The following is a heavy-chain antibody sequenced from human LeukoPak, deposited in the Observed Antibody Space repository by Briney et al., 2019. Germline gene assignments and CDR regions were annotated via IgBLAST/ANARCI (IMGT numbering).Heavy chain of an antibody. V-gene: IGHV4-61*09. CDR2: IHTSGTM. J-gene: IGHJ5*02. CDR1: GGSVSTGSYY. Sequence: SETLSLTCTVSGGSVSTGSYYWSWIRQPAGRGLEWIGHIHTSGTMNYNASLKSRVRISVETSKNQFSLRLSSVTAADTAVYYCAREDNYGYGNWFDPWGQGTLVTVSS. CDR3: AREDNYGYGNWFDP. D-gene: IGHD3-10*01.